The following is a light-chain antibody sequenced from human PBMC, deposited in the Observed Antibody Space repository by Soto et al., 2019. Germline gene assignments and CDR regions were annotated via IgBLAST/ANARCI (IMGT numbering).Light chain of an antibody. CDR3: QSYNDWPFA. Sequence: DIVLTQSPATLSVSPGDRVTLSCRASESLFGFLAWYQQKPGQAPRLLMYVVSTRATGIPARFSGGGSATEFTLTISSLQSEDSAFYFCQSYNDWPFASGLGTRLEI. J-gene: IGKJ2*01. CDR1: ESLFGF. CDR2: VVS. V-gene: IGKV3-15*01.